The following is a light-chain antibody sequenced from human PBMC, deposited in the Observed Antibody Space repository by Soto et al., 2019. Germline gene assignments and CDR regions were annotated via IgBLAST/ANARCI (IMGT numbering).Light chain of an antibody. V-gene: IGKV1-5*03. J-gene: IGKJ1*01. CDR1: QSISSW. CDR2: KAS. CDR3: QHYNSYPWT. Sequence: DIQMTQSPSTLSASVGDRVTITCRASQSISSWLAWYQQKPGKAPKLLIYKASSLESGVQSRFSGSGSGKEFTLTISSLQPDDFATYYCQHYNSYPWTFGQGTKVEIK.